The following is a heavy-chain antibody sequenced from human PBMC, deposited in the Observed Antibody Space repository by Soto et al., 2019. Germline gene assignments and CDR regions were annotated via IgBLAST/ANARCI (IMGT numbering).Heavy chain of an antibody. D-gene: IGHD2-8*01. CDR3: AKGGNGHVYYYYGMDV. V-gene: IGHV3-30*18. CDR2: ISYDGSNK. Sequence: ALRLSCAASGFTFSSYGMHWVRQAPGKGLEWVAVISYDGSNKYYADSVKGRFTISRDNSKNTLYLQMNSLRAEDTAVYYCAKGGNGHVYYYYGMDVWGQGTTVTVAS. CDR1: GFTFSSYG. J-gene: IGHJ6*02.